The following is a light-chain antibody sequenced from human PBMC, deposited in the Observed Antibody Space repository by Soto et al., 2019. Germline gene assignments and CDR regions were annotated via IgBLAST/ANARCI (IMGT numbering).Light chain of an antibody. CDR2: DAS. CDR3: QQRGDWPLYT. CDR1: QSVSIY. Sequence: EIVLTQSPATLSLSPGERATLSCRASQSVSIYLAWYQQKPGQAPRLLIYDASNRATDIPARFSGSGSGTDFTLTISSLEPEDFAVYYCQQRGDWPLYTFGQGTKLEIK. J-gene: IGKJ2*01. V-gene: IGKV3-11*01.